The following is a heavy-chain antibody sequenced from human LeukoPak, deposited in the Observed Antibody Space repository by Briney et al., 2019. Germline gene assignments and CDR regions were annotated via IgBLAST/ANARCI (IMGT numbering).Heavy chain of an antibody. D-gene: IGHD3-3*01. J-gene: IGHJ4*02. V-gene: IGHV4-59*08. CDR1: GFTFSSYS. CDR2: IYYSGST. CDR3: ARLKVGYFDY. Sequence: GSLRLSCAASGFTFSSYSMNWVRQAPGKGLEWIGYIYYSGSTNYNPSLKSRVTISVDTSKNQFSLKLSSVTAADTAVYYCARLKVGYFDYWGQGTLVTVSS.